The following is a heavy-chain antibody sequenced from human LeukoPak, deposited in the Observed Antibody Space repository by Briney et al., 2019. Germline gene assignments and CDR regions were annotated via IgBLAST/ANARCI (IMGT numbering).Heavy chain of an antibody. CDR2: ISGSDGTT. CDR3: AKDQDTMILVVSPFDS. V-gene: IGHV3-23*01. CDR1: GFTFSNYA. J-gene: IGHJ4*02. D-gene: IGHD3-22*01. Sequence: PGGSLRLSCAASGFTFSNYAMSWVRQAPGKGLEWVSVISGSDGTTYYADSVKGRFTISRDNSKNTVYLHMNNLRAEDTAMYYCAKDQDTMILVVSPFDSWGQGTLVTVSS.